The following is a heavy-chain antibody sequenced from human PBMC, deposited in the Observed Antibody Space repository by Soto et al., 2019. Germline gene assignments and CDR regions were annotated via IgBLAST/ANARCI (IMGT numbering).Heavy chain of an antibody. Sequence: QVQLVQSGAEVKKPGASVTVSCRSSGDTFTDYYMHWVRQAPGQGLEWMGWINPNSGVTKYAQKVQGWVTMTRDTSIRTVYMQLSRLRSDDTAVYYCARESGGATATLDYYYFYMDVWGTGNTVSVSS. CDR1: GDTFTDYY. V-gene: IGHV1-2*04. CDR3: ARESGGATATLDYYYFYMDV. D-gene: IGHD5-12*01. J-gene: IGHJ6*03. CDR2: INPNSGVT.